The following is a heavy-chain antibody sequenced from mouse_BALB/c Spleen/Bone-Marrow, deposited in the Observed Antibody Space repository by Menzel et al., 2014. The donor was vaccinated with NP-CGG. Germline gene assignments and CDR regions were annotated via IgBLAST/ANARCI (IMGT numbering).Heavy chain of an antibody. CDR1: GYTFTSYW. V-gene: IGHV1S81*02. Sequence: VQPQQSGAELVKPGASVKLSCKASGYTFTSYWMHWVRQRPGQGLEWIGEINPSTGRTNYNEKFKSEATVTVDKSSTTAYMQLSSLTSEDSAVYYCARYAGEFVYWGQGTLVTVSA. CDR3: ARYAGEFVY. J-gene: IGHJ3*01. D-gene: IGHD6-5*01. CDR2: INPSTGRT.